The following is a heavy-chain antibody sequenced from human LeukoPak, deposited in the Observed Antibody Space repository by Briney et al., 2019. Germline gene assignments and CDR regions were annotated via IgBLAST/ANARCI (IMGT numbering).Heavy chain of an antibody. D-gene: IGHD3-22*01. V-gene: IGHV3-11*06. J-gene: IGHJ3*02. CDR2: ISSSSSYI. Sequence: LGGSLRLSCAASGFTFSDYYMSWIRQAPGKGLEWVSSISSSSSYIYYASSMKGRFTISRDNAKKSLYLQMNSLRAEDTAVYYCARDLAYYYDSSGYPHAFDIWGQGTMVTVSS. CDR3: ARDLAYYYDSSGYPHAFDI. CDR1: GFTFSDYY.